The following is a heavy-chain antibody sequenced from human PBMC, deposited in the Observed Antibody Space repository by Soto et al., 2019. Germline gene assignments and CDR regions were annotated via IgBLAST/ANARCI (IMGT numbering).Heavy chain of an antibody. J-gene: IGHJ4*02. CDR1: GYTFTGYY. CDR2: INPNSGGT. CDR3: AREHYDILTGYYGLDH. V-gene: IGHV1-2*02. D-gene: IGHD3-9*01. Sequence: ASVKVSCKASGYTFTGYYMHWVRQAPGQGLEWMGWINPNSGGTNYAQKFQGRVTMTRDTSISTAYMELSRLRSDDTAVYYCAREHYDILTGYYGLDHWGQGTLVTVSS.